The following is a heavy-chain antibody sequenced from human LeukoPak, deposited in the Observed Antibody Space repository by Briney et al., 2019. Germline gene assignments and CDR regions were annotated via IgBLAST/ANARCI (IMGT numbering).Heavy chain of an antibody. J-gene: IGHJ5*02. D-gene: IGHD3-22*01. Sequence: GASVKVSCEVSGYTLTELSMHWVRQAPGKGLEWMGGFDPEDGETIYAQKFQGRVTMTEDTSTDTAYMELSSLRSEDTAVYYCALTYYYDSSGYYGSWFDPWGQGTLVTVSS. CDR1: GYTLTELS. CDR3: ALTYYYDSSGYYGSWFDP. V-gene: IGHV1-24*01. CDR2: FDPEDGET.